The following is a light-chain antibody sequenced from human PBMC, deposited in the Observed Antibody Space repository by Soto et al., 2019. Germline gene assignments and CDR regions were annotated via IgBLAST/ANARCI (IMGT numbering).Light chain of an antibody. CDR3: QQYRSSGGFT. CDR1: QSVSSSY. V-gene: IGKV3-20*01. CDR2: GAS. Sequence: EIVLTQSPGTLSLSPGERATLSCRASQSVSSSYLAWYQQKPGQAPRLLIYGASSRATGIPDRFSGSGSGTDFTLTISRLEPEDFAVYYCQQYRSSGGFTFGPGTKVDIK. J-gene: IGKJ3*01.